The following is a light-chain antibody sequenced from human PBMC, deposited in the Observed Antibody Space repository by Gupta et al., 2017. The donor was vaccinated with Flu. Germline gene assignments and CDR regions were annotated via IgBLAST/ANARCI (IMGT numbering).Light chain of an antibody. CDR1: QSVSSY. Sequence: EIVLTQSPATLSFSPGERATLSCRASQSVSSYLAWYQQKPGQAPRLLIYDASNRATGIPARFSGSGSGTDFTLTISSLEPEDFAVYYCQQRSNWLGTFGHGTKVDIK. V-gene: IGKV3-11*01. CDR3: QQRSNWLGT. CDR2: DAS. J-gene: IGKJ3*01.